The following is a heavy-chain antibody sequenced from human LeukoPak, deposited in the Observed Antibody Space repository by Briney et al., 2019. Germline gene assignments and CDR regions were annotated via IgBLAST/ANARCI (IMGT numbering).Heavy chain of an antibody. J-gene: IGHJ4*02. V-gene: IGHV3-7*03. Sequence: GGSLRLSCAASGFTFSSYWMSWVRQAPGKGLEWVANIKEDGSEQNYVDSVKGRFTISRDNAKNSLYLQMNSLRAEDTALYYCARALPYYDSSGYCDYWGQGTLVTVSS. CDR3: ARALPYYDSSGYCDY. CDR1: GFTFSSYW. D-gene: IGHD3-22*01. CDR2: IKEDGSEQ.